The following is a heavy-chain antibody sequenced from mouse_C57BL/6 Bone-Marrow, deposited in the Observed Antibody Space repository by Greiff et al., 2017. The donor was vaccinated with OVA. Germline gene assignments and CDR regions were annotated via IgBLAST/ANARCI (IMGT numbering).Heavy chain of an antibody. D-gene: IGHD1-1*01. CDR3: AREFITTVEVYFDV. J-gene: IGHJ1*03. CDR1: GYTFTSYW. V-gene: IGHV1-69*01. Sequence: QVQLQQPGAELVMPGASVKLSCKASGYTFTSYWMHWVKQRPGQGLEWIGEIDPSDSYTNYNQKFKGKSTLTVDKSSSTAYMQLSSLTSEDSAVYYCAREFITTVEVYFDVGGTGTTVTVSS. CDR2: IDPSDSYT.